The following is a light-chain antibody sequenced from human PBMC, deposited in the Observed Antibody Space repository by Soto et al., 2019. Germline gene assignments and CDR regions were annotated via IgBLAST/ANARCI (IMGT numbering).Light chain of an antibody. CDR3: QQYNTDSRAWA. V-gene: IGKV1-6*01. CDR1: QGIRND. CDR2: AAS. Sequence: AIQMTPSPSSLSASVGDRVTINCRASQGIRNDLGWYQQKPGKAPKLLIYAASSLQSGVPSRFSGSGSGTDFTLTISSLQPEDFATYFCQQYNTDSRAWAFGQGTKVDIK. J-gene: IGKJ1*01.